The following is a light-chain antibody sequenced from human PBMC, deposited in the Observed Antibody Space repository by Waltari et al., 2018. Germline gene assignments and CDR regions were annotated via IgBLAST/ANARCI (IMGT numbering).Light chain of an antibody. CDR1: QSVLFSTNNKND. CDR2: WAS. CDR3: QQYRSTLWT. V-gene: IGKV4-1*01. J-gene: IGKJ1*01. Sequence: DIVMTQSPDSLAVSLGERATINCKSSQSVLFSTNNKNDLARYQQKTGQLPKLPFYWASTREAGVPDRFSGSGAGTDFRLTISSLQAEDVAVYYCQQYRSTLWTFGQGTRVEIK.